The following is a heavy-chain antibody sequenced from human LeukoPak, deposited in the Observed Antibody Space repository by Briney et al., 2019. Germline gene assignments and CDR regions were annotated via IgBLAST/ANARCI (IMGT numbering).Heavy chain of an antibody. CDR2: IRSKANSYAT. CDR3: TSPPDGSGYSNY. Sequence: PGGSLRLSCAASGFTFSSYAMHWVRQASGKGLEWVGRIRSKANSYATAYAASVKGRFTISRDDSKNTAYLQMNSLKTEDTAVYYCTSPPDGSGYSNYWGQGTLVTVSS. J-gene: IGHJ4*02. CDR1: GFTFSSYA. D-gene: IGHD3-22*01. V-gene: IGHV3-73*01.